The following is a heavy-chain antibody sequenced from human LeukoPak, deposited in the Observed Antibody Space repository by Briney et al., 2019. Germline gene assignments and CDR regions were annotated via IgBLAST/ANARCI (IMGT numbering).Heavy chain of an antibody. CDR2: IYTSGST. V-gene: IGHV4-61*02. J-gene: IGHJ4*02. CDR1: GGSISSGSYY. CDR3: ARGEAAAPDY. Sequence: PSETLSLTCTVSGGSISSGSYYWSWIRQPAGKGLEWIGRIYTSGSTNYNPSLKSRVTISVDTSKNQFSLKLSSVTAADTAVYYCARGEAAAPDYWGQGTLVTVSS. D-gene: IGHD6-13*01.